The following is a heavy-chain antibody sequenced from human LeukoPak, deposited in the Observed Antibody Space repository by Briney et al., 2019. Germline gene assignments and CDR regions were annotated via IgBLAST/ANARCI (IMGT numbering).Heavy chain of an antibody. J-gene: IGHJ4*02. Sequence: TGGSLRLSCAASGFIFSDYYMDWVRQAPGKGREGGARTRNKADRHTTEYAAAVKGKFSSSRDDSKNSMYMQMNSLKTEDTAVYYCARTRGYSGYDGYWGQGTLVIVSS. V-gene: IGHV3-72*01. CDR2: TRNKADRHTT. CDR1: GFIFSDYY. CDR3: ARTRGYSGYDGY. D-gene: IGHD5-12*01.